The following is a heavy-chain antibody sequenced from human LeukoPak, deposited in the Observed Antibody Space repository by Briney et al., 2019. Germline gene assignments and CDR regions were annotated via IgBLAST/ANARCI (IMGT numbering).Heavy chain of an antibody. D-gene: IGHD5-24*01. J-gene: IGHJ3*02. CDR1: GYTFTSYG. V-gene: IGHV1-18*04. CDR3: ARGLQETLGWLKAFSAFDI. Sequence: ASVKVSCKASGYTFTSYGITWVRQAPGQGLEWVGWISAYNGNTNYEQKLQGRVTMTRDTSTSTVYMELRSLRSDDTAVYYCARGLQETLGWLKAFSAFDIWGQGTMVTVSS. CDR2: ISAYNGNT.